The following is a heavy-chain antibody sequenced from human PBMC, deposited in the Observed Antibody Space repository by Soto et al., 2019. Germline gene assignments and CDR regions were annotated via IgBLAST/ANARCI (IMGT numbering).Heavy chain of an antibody. V-gene: IGHV4-31*03. Sequence: ASETLSLTGTVSGGSISSGGYYWSWIRQHPGKGLEWIGYIYYSGSTYYNPSLKSRVTISVDTSKNQFSLKLSSVTAADTAVYYCARVGAANYYYGMDVWGQGTTVTVSS. CDR2: IYYSGST. CDR3: ARVGAANYYYGMDV. CDR1: GGSISSGGYY. J-gene: IGHJ6*02. D-gene: IGHD6-13*01.